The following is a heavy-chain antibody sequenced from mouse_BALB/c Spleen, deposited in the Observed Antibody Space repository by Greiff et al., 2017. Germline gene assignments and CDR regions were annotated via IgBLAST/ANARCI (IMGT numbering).Heavy chain of an antibody. CDR1: GYTFTSYY. CDR2: INPSNGGT. CDR3: ARRATGAMDY. D-gene: IGHD3-3*01. Sequence: VQLQQSGAELVKPGASVKLSCKASGYTFTSYYMYWVKQRPGQGLEWIGEINPSNGGTNFNEKFKSKATLTVDKSSSTAYMQLSSLTSEDSAVYYCARRATGAMDYRGQGTSVTVSS. V-gene: IGHV1S81*02. J-gene: IGHJ4*01.